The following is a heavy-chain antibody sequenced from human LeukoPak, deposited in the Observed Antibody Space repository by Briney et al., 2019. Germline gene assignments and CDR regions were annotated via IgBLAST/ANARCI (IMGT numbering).Heavy chain of an antibody. CDR2: INPSGGST. J-gene: IGHJ4*02. V-gene: IGHV1-46*01. D-gene: IGHD6-19*01. CDR1: GYTFTSYY. Sequence: ASVKVSCKASGYTFTSYYMHWVRQAPGQGLEWMRIINPSGGSTSYAQKFQGRVTMTRDTSTSTVYMELSSLRSEDTAVYYCASMDSSGWHGADYWGQGTLVTVSS. CDR3: ASMDSSGWHGADY.